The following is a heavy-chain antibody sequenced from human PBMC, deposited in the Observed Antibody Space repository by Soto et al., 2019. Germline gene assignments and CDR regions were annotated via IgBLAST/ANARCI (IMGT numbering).Heavy chain of an antibody. V-gene: IGHV3-21*01. CDR1: GFTFSSYS. CDR2: ISSSSSYI. CDR3: ARDRGGYCSGGSCYSEYFQH. D-gene: IGHD2-15*01. J-gene: IGHJ1*01. Sequence: PGGSLRLAGAASGFTFSSYSMNWVRQAPGKGLEWVSSISSSSSYIYYADSVKGRFTISRDNAKNSLYLQMNSLRAEDTAVYYCARDRGGYCSGGSCYSEYFQHWGQGTLVTVSS.